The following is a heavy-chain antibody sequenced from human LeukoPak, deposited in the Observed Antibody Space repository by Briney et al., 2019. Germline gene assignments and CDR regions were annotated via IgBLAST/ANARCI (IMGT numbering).Heavy chain of an antibody. CDR2: IIPIFGTA. J-gene: IGHJ4*02. D-gene: IGHD2-2*01. V-gene: IGHV1-69*05. CDR1: GYTFTSYG. CDR3: ARGLGYCSSTSCYGVEYYFDY. Sequence: GASVKVSCKASGYTFTSYGISWVRQAPGQGLEWMGGIIPIFGTANYAQKFQGRVTITTDESTSTAYMELSSLRPEDTAVYYCARGLGYCSSTSCYGVEYYFDYWGQGTLVTVSS.